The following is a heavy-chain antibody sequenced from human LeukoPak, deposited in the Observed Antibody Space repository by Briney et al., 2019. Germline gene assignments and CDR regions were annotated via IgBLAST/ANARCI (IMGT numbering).Heavy chain of an antibody. D-gene: IGHD3-10*01. Sequence: GGSLTLSCAASGFTGSSNYMSWVRQAPGKGLEWVSVIYSGGSTYYADSVKGRFTISRDNSKNALYLQMNSLRAEDTAVYYCASPYYYGSGSYNLGAFDIWGQGTMVTVPS. J-gene: IGHJ3*02. CDR1: GFTGSSNY. CDR2: IYSGGST. V-gene: IGHV3-66*01. CDR3: ASPYYYGSGSYNLGAFDI.